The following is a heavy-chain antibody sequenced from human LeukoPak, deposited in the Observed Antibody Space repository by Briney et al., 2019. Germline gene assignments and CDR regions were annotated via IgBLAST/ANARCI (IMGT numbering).Heavy chain of an antibody. V-gene: IGHV3-30*18. CDR1: GFTFSSYG. CDR3: VKDYDILTGQLLDY. D-gene: IGHD3-9*01. CDR2: ISYDGSNI. J-gene: IGHJ4*02. Sequence: GGSLRLSCAASGFTFSSYGMHWVRQAPGKGLEWVSIISYDGSNIYYADAVKGRFTISRQNSKNTLYLQMNSLRAEDTAVYYCVKDYDILTGQLLDYWGQGALVTVSS.